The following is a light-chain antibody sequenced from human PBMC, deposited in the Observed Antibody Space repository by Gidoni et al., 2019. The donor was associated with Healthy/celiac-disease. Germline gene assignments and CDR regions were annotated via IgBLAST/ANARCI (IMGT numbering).Light chain of an antibody. CDR1: QSISSY. V-gene: IGKV1-39*01. Sequence: DIQMTQSPSSLSASVGDRVTITCRASQSISSYLNWYQQKPGKVPKLLIYAASSLQSGVPSRFSGSGSGTDFTLTISSLQPEDFATYYCQQSYSTPITFGQXTRLEIK. CDR2: AAS. J-gene: IGKJ5*01. CDR3: QQSYSTPIT.